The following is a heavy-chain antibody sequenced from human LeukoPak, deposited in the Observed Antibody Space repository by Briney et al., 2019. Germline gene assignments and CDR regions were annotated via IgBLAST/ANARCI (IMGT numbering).Heavy chain of an antibody. CDR3: AREGYYGSGSYHGLFDY. CDR2: INPSGGST. Sequence: GASVKVSCKASGYTFTSYYMHWVRQAPGQGLEWMGIINPSGGSTSYAQKFQVRVTMTTDTSTSTAYMELRSLRSDDTAVYYCAREGYYGSGSYHGLFDYWGQGTLVTVSS. D-gene: IGHD3-10*01. V-gene: IGHV1-46*01. J-gene: IGHJ4*02. CDR1: GYTFTSYY.